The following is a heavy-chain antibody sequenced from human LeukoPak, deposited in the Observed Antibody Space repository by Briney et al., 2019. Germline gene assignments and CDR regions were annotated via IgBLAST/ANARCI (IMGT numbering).Heavy chain of an antibody. V-gene: IGHV4-34*01. J-gene: IGHJ4*02. Sequence: SETLSLTCGVYGGSLSGYYWSWIRQPPGKGLEWIGEIYHSGSTNYNPSLKSRVTISVDKSKNQFSLKLSSVTAADTAVYYCARTTYSSSWYLDYWGQGTLVTVSS. D-gene: IGHD6-13*01. CDR1: GGSLSGYY. CDR3: ARTTYSSSWYLDY. CDR2: IYHSGST.